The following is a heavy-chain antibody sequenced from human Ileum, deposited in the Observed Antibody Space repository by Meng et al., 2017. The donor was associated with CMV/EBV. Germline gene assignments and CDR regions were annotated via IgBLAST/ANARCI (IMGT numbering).Heavy chain of an antibody. CDR3: AREPPFVPADS. D-gene: IGHD2-21*01. V-gene: IGHV4-34*02. Sequence: QVQLQQWGAGLLKPSETLSLTGAVYGGSFSGYYWSWIRQPPGKGLEWIAEVSHSGVTNYNPSLKSRVTISIDTSKNQFSLHLSSVTAADTAVYYCAREPPFVPADSWGQGTLVTVSS. CDR1: GGSFSGYY. J-gene: IGHJ4*02. CDR2: VSHSGVT.